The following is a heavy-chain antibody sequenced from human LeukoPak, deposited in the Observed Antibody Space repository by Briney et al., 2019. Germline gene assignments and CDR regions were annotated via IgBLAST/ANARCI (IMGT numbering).Heavy chain of an antibody. V-gene: IGHV4-38-2*01. D-gene: IGHD4/OR15-4a*01. Sequence: TSETLSLTCAVSGYSVNSAYYWGWIRQPPGKGLEWIGNLFPDLATEYNPSLKGRVTISLDTSNNLFSLRLTSVTAADTALYLSAGMTMVIRGRRFDSWGQGALVTVSS. CDR3: AGMTMVIRGRRFDS. CDR2: LFPDLAT. CDR1: GYSVNSAYY. J-gene: IGHJ4*02.